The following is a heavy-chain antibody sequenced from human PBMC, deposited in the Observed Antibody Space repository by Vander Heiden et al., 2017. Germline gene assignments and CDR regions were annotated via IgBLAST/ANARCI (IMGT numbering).Heavy chain of an antibody. V-gene: IGHV3-23*01. Sequence: APGKGLEWVSTISGSGSSTLYTDSVKGRFTIPRDNSKNTLYLQMNSLRAEDTAVYYCAKEGENYYGSGLHFDYWGQGTLVTVSS. D-gene: IGHD3-10*01. CDR3: AKEGENYYGSGLHFDY. J-gene: IGHJ4*02. CDR2: ISGSGSST.